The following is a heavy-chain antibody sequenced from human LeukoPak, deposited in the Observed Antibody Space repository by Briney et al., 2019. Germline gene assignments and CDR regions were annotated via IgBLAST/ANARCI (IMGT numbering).Heavy chain of an antibody. Sequence: PGGSLRLSCAASGFTFDDYAMHWVRQAPGKGLEWVSGISWNSGSIGYADSVKGRFTISRDNAKNSLYLQMNSLRAEDTALYYCAKDEVPGGIAVAGSGLFQHWGQGTLVTVSS. V-gene: IGHV3-9*01. D-gene: IGHD6-19*01. CDR3: AKDEVPGGIAVAGSGLFQH. CDR2: ISWNSGSI. J-gene: IGHJ1*01. CDR1: GFTFDDYA.